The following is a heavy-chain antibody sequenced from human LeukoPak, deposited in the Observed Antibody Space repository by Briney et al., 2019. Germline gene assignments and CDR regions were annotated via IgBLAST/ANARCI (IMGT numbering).Heavy chain of an antibody. V-gene: IGHV1-8*01. CDR2: MNPNSGNT. J-gene: IGHJ4*02. CDR3: ARSMVRGVIMVY. CDR1: GYAFTSYD. Sequence: GASVKVSCKASGYAFTSYDINWVRQATGQGLEWMGWMNPNSGNTGYAQKFQGRVTMTRNTSISTAYMELSSLRSEDTAVYYCARSMVRGVIMVYWGQGTLVTVSS. D-gene: IGHD3-10*01.